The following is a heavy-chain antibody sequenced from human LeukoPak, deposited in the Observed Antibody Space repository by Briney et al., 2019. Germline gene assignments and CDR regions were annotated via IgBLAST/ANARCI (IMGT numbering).Heavy chain of an antibody. J-gene: IGHJ4*02. CDR2: VHLSGAS. V-gene: IGHV4-4*02. CDR3: TRESGAFSPFGF. D-gene: IGHD1-26*01. Sequence: SGTLSLTCAVSGGSIHTTNWWGWARQPPGKGLEWIGEVHLSGASNYNPSLKSRVNMSIDKSKNQLSLELTSVTAADTAIYYCTRESGAFSPFGFWGQGTLVTVSS. CDR1: GGSIHTTNW.